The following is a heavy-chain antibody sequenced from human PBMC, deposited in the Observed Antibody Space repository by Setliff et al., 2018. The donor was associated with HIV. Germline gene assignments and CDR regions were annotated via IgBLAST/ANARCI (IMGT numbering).Heavy chain of an antibody. J-gene: IGHJ4*02. CDR3: ARRGAVASPPPL. CDR2: INPSGST. D-gene: IGHD6-19*01. CDR1: GGTFSSYT. V-gene: IGHV4-34*01. Sequence: SCKASGGTFSSYTISWIRQAPGKGLEWIGEINPSGSTNYNPSLKSRVTISVDTSKYQVSLNLNSVTAADTAVYYCARRGAVASPPPLWGQGTLVTVSS.